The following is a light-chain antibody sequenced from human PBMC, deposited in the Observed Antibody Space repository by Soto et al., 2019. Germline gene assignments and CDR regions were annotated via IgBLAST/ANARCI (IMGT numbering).Light chain of an antibody. V-gene: IGKV1-39*01. Sequence: DIQMTQSPSSLSASVGDRVTITCRASQGISTYLNWYQQKPGQAPKVLIYAASSLQSGVPSRFSGSGSETDFTLTISSLQPEDFATYSCQQSNSITWTFGQGTKVEIK. CDR2: AAS. CDR3: QQSNSITWT. J-gene: IGKJ1*01. CDR1: QGISTY.